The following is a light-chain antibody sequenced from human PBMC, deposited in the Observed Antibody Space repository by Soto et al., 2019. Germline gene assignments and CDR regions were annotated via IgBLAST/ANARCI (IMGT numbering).Light chain of an antibody. Sequence: QSVLTQSSSASASLGSSVKLTCTRSSGHSSYIIAWHQQQPGKAPRYLMNLEGSGSYNKGSGVPDRFSGSSSGADRYLTISKQQYEDEADYYCETWDSNTHTVFGGGTKLTVL. V-gene: IGLV4-60*02. J-gene: IGLJ3*02. CDR2: LEGSGSY. CDR1: SGHSSYI. CDR3: ETWDSNTHTV.